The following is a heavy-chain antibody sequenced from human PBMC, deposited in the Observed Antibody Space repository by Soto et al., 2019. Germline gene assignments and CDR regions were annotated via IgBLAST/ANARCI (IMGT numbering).Heavy chain of an antibody. CDR1: GGSISSSSYY. CDR2: IFYSGST. Sequence: SETLSLTCTVSGGSISSSSYYWGWIRQPPGKGLEWIGSIFYSGSTYYNPSLKSRVTISVDTSKNQFSLKLSSVTAADTAVYYCDVLRDFDGYNWLGRWGQGTRGTVSS. J-gene: IGHJ5*02. CDR3: DVLRDFDGYNWLGR. V-gene: IGHV4-39*01. D-gene: IGHD3-9*01.